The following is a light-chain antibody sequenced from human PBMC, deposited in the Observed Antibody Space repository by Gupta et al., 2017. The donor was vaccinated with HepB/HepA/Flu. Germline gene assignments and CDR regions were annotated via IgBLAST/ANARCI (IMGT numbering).Light chain of an antibody. J-gene: IGKJ1*01. V-gene: IGKV1-5*03. CDR3: QQDNSNSKT. CDR1: QSISSW. CDR2: EAS. Sequence: DIQMTQPPSTLSASVGDRVTITCRASQSISSWLAWYQQKPGKATKVLIYEASTIESAGPSRFSGSGSGTEFTLTIISRQPDDFATYYCQQDNSNSKTFGQGTKVEIK.